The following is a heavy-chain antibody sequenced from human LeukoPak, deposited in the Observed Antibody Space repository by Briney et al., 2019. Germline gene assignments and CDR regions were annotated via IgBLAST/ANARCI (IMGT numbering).Heavy chain of an antibody. CDR3: AKGSREQLVDPLDY. CDR2: ISGSGGYT. D-gene: IGHD6-6*01. V-gene: IGHV3-23*01. J-gene: IGHJ4*02. Sequence: GGSLRLSCAASGFTFSSYAVSWVRQAPGKGLEWVSTISGSGGYTYYADSVKGRFTISRDNSKNTRYLQMNSLRTEDTAVYYCAKGSREQLVDPLDYWGQGTLVTVSS. CDR1: GFTFSSYA.